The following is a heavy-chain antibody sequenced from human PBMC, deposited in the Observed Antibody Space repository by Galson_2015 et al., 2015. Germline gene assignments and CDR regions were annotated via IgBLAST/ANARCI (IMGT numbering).Heavy chain of an antibody. D-gene: IGHD3-10*02. J-gene: IGHJ4*02. Sequence: SLRLSCAASGFTFSSYAMSWVRQAPGKGLEWASAISGSGGSTYYADSVKGRFTISRDNSKNTLYLQMNSLRAEDTAVYYCAKVPAPLGGIYVPFDYWGQGTLVTVSS. CDR1: GFTFSSYA. CDR2: ISGSGGST. V-gene: IGHV3-23*01. CDR3: AKVPAPLGGIYVPFDY.